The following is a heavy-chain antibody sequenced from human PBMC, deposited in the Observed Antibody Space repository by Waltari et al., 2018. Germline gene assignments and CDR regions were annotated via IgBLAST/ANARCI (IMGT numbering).Heavy chain of an antibody. D-gene: IGHD6-6*01. J-gene: IGHJ4*02. CDR2: IKSKTDVGTT. V-gene: IGHV3-15*01. CDR3: TTDGIAARPGTFDY. Sequence: EVQLVESGGGLVKPGGSLRHSCAASGFTFSNHWMSWVRQEPGKGLEWDGRIKSKTDVGTTDYAAPVKGRFTISRDDSKNTLYLQMNRLKTEDTAVYYCTTDGIAARPGTFDYWGQGTLVTVSS. CDR1: GFTFSNHW.